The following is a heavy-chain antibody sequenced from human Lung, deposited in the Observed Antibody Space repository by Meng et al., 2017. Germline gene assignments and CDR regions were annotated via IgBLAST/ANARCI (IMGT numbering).Heavy chain of an antibody. J-gene: IGHJ4*02. V-gene: IGHV1-2*06. CDR3: ARDEDISAAGKLFGDY. CDR2: INPKSGDT. D-gene: IGHD6-13*01. CDR1: GYTFPDYW. Sequence: QLQRGQSGAEGKKAGASVKVSCKASGYTFPDYWLHWVRRAPGQGLEWMGRINPKSGDTHYAQRFQGRVTMTGDTSISTAYMELSGLRSDDTAMYYCARDEDISAAGKLFGDYWGQGTLVTVSS.